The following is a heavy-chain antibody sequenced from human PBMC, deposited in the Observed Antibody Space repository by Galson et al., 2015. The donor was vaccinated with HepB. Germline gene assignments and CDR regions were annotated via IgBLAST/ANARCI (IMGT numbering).Heavy chain of an antibody. D-gene: IGHD3-22*01. CDR3: AKGSYYYDSSGPLDAFDI. V-gene: IGHV3-30*18. Sequence: SLRLSCAASGFTFSSYGMHWVRQAPGKGLEWVAVISYDGSNKYYADSVKGRFTISRDNSKNTLYLQMNSLRAEDTAVYYCAKGSYYYDSSGPLDAFDIWGQGTMVTVSS. CDR2: ISYDGSNK. J-gene: IGHJ3*02. CDR1: GFTFSSYG.